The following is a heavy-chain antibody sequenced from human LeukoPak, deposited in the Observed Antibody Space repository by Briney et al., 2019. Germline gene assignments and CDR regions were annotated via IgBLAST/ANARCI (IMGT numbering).Heavy chain of an antibody. CDR2: ISGSGGST. D-gene: IGHD3-3*01. V-gene: IGHV3-23*01. CDR3: ANGAYDFWSGYYLYD. J-gene: IGHJ4*02. CDR1: GFAFSSCS. Sequence: GGSLRLSCAASGFAFSSCSMSWVRQAPGKGLEWVSAISGSGGSTYYADSVKGRFTISRDNSKNTLYLQMNSLRAEDTAVYYCANGAYDFWSGYYLYDWGQGTLVTVSS.